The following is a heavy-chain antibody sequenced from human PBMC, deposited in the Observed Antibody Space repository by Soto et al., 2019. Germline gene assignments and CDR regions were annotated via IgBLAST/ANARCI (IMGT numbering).Heavy chain of an antibody. Sequence: LRLSCAASGFTFSSYAMSWVRQAPGKGLEWVSAISGSGGSTYYADSVKGRFTISRDNSKNTLYLQMNSLRAEDTAVYYCATLGYCSGGSCLRDYFDYWGQGTLVTVSS. CDR3: ATLGYCSGGSCLRDYFDY. CDR2: ISGSGGST. J-gene: IGHJ4*02. D-gene: IGHD2-15*01. CDR1: GFTFSSYA. V-gene: IGHV3-23*01.